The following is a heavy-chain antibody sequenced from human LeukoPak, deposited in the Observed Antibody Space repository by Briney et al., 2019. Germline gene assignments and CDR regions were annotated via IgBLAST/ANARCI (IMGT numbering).Heavy chain of an antibody. CDR1: GGSISSGGYY. CDR3: ASGYDFWSGYYPYYYYYYGMDV. Sequence: TASETLSLTCTVSGGSISSGGYYWSWIRQHPGKGLEWIGYIYYSGSTYYNPSLKSRVTISVDTSKNQFSLKLSSVTAADTAVYYCASGYDFWSGYYPYYYYYYGMDVWGQGTTVTVSS. CDR2: IYYSGST. J-gene: IGHJ6*02. V-gene: IGHV4-31*03. D-gene: IGHD3-3*01.